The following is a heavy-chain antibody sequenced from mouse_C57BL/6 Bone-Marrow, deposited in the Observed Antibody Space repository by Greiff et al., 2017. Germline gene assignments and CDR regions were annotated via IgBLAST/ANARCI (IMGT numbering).Heavy chain of an antibody. V-gene: IGHV2-9-1*01. CDR3: ARNSGYYDYDEGAWFAY. D-gene: IGHD2-4*01. CDR1: GFSLTSYA. Sequence: VKLVESGPGLVAPSQSLSITCTVSGFSLTSYAISWVRQPPGKGLEWLGVIWTGGGTNYNSALKSRLSISKDNSKSQVFLKMNSLQTDDTARYYCARNSGYYDYDEGAWFAYWGQGTLVTVSA. J-gene: IGHJ3*01. CDR2: IWTGGGT.